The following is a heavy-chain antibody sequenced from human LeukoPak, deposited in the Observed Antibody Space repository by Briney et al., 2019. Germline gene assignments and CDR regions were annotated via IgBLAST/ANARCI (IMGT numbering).Heavy chain of an antibody. CDR2: TIPIFGTT. D-gene: IGHD5-18*01. CDR3: AVGDRYSYGYPFDY. V-gene: IGHV1-69*05. Sequence: GASVKVSCKASGGTFSSYAITWVRQAPGQGLEWMGRTIPIFGTTNYAQRFQGRVTITTDESTSTAYMELSSLRSEDTAMYYCAVGDRYSYGYPFDYWGQGTLVTVSS. J-gene: IGHJ4*02. CDR1: GGTFSSYA.